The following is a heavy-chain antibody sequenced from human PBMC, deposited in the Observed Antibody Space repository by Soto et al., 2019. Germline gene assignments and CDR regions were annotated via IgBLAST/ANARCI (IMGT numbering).Heavy chain of an antibody. CDR1: GFTFSSYA. CDR3: AKTASMTIRAGFDH. Sequence: GASLRLSGAASGFTFSSYAMSWVHQAPGQGLEWVSAISGSGSNPYYADSVKGRFTISRDNSKNTLYLQMNSLRAEDTALYYRAKTASMTIRAGFDHWGQGTLVTVSP. J-gene: IGHJ4*02. D-gene: IGHD4-17*01. CDR2: ISGSGSNP. V-gene: IGHV3-23*01.